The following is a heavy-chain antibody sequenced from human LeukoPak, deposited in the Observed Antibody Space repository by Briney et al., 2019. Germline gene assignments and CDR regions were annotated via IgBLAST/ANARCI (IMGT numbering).Heavy chain of an antibody. D-gene: IGHD3-3*01. Sequence: ASVKVSCKASGYTFTDYYMHWVRQAPGQGLEWMGWINPSSGATNYAHKFQGRVTMTRDTSITTASMELSRLRPDDTAVYYCARIDFWSGYCLDYWAQGTLVTVSS. V-gene: IGHV1-2*07. J-gene: IGHJ4*02. CDR2: INPSSGAT. CDR3: ARIDFWSGYCLDY. CDR1: GYTFTDYY.